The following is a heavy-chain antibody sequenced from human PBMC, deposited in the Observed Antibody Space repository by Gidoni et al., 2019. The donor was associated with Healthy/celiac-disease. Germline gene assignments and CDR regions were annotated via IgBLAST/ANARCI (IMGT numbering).Heavy chain of an antibody. D-gene: IGHD6-13*01. V-gene: IGHV4-4*02. CDR2: IYHSGST. CDR3: ARVRLQQLVLGGFDY. J-gene: IGHJ4*02. CDR1: GGSISSGNW. Sequence: QVQLQESGPGLMQPSGTLSLTCAVSGGSISSGNWWSWVRQPPGKGLEWIGEIYHSGSTNYNPSLKSRVTISVDKSKNQFSLKLSSVTAADTAVYYCARVRLQQLVLGGFDYWGQGTLVTVSS.